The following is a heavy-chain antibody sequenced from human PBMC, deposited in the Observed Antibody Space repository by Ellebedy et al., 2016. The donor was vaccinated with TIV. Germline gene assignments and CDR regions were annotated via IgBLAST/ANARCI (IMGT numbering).Heavy chain of an antibody. CDR1: GYSFSTYW. J-gene: IGHJ4*02. CDR3: ARVTGTYDFDS. D-gene: IGHD1-7*01. V-gene: IGHV5-51*01. CDR2: IYPADSDA. Sequence: GESLKISXKGSGYSFSTYWIGWVRQMPGKGLEWMGIIYPADSDARYSPSFQGQVTISADRSISTAYLQWSSLKASDTAMYYCARVTGTYDFDSWGQGTLVTVSS.